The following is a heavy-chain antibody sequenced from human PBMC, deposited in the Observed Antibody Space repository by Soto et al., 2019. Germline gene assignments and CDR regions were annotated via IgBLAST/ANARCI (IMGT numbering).Heavy chain of an antibody. D-gene: IGHD3-16*01. CDR3: ARDWGYSETESWFDP. J-gene: IGHJ5*02. CDR1: GYTFTSYY. CDR2: INPGGGST. Sequence: ASVKVSCKASGYTFTSYYMHWVRQAPGQGLEWMGIINPGGGSTSYAQKFQGRVTMTRDTSTSTVYMELSSLRSEDTAVYYCARDWGYSETESWFDPWGQGTLVTVSS. V-gene: IGHV1-46*01.